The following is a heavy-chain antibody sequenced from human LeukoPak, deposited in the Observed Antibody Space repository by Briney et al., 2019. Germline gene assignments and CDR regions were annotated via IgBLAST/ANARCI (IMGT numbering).Heavy chain of an antibody. CDR3: ARDSYMVGATSAKGGY. V-gene: IGHV1-18*01. J-gene: IGHJ4*02. D-gene: IGHD1-26*01. Sequence: ASVKVSCKASGYTFTSYGISWVRQAPGQGLEWMGWISAYNGNTNYAQKLQGRVTMTTDTFTSTAYMELRSLRSDDTAVYYCARDSYMVGATSAKGGYWGQGTLVTVSS. CDR1: GYTFTSYG. CDR2: ISAYNGNT.